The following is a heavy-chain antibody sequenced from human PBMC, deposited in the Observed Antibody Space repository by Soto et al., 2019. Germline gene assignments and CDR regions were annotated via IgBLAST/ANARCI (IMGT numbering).Heavy chain of an antibody. J-gene: IGHJ3*02. CDR1: GGSFSSYA. CDR3: ARAGPVSGNHAFDI. CDR2: IIPIFGAP. Sequence: QVQLVQSGAEVKTPGSSVKVSCKASGGSFSSYAISWVRQAPVQGLEWMGGIIPIFGAPTYAQKFQGRVTIIADKSTSTAYMELSSLRSEDTAIYYCARAGPVSGNHAFDIWGQGTLVTVSS. D-gene: IGHD6-19*01. V-gene: IGHV1-69*06.